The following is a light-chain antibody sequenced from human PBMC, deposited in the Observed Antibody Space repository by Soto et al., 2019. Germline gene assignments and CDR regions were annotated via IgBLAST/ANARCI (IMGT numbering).Light chain of an antibody. CDR3: QQYDNWPLT. J-gene: IGKJ4*01. CDR1: QSVNSN. V-gene: IGKV3-15*01. Sequence: EIVMTQSPGTLSVSPGERATLSCRASQSVNSNLAWYQQKPGQAPRFLIYGASTRATGIPARFSGSGSGTEFTLTISSLQSEDFAVYYCQQYDNWPLTFGGGTKVDIK. CDR2: GAS.